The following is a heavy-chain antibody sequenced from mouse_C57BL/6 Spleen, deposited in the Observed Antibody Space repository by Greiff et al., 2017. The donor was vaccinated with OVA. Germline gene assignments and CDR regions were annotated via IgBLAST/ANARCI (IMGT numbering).Heavy chain of an antibody. Sequence: VQLQQSGPELVKPGASVKISCKASGYTFTDYYMNWVKQSHGKSLEWIGDINPNNGGTSYNQKFKSKATLTVDTSSSTAYMQLSSLTSEDSAVYYCAREKSYGSSPFDYWGQGTTLTVSS. V-gene: IGHV1-26*01. J-gene: IGHJ2*01. CDR2: INPNNGGT. CDR3: AREKSYGSSPFDY. CDR1: GYTFTDYY. D-gene: IGHD1-1*01.